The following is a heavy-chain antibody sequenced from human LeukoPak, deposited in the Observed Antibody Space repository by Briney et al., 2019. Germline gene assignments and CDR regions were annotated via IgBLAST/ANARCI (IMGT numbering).Heavy chain of an antibody. CDR2: IYYSGST. CDR3: ARVWSSRKAFDI. Sequence: PPETPSLTCTTSGGSISFYYRSWIREPPGEGLEFIGYIYYSGSTNYNPSLKSRVTISVDTSKNQFSLKLTSVTAADTAVYYCARVWSSRKAFDIWGQGTMVTVSS. CDR1: GGSISFYY. V-gene: IGHV4-59*01. D-gene: IGHD3-16*01. J-gene: IGHJ3*02.